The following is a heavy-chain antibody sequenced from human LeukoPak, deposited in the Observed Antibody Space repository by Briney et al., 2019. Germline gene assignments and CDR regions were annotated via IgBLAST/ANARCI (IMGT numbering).Heavy chain of an antibody. CDR2: IYYSGST. V-gene: IGHV4-39*07. J-gene: IGHJ4*02. D-gene: IGHD3-10*01. CDR3: ARNLRGFGELLYFDY. CDR1: GGSISSSSYY. Sequence: SETLSLTCTVSGGSISSSSYYWGWIRQPPGKGLERIGSIYYSGSTYYNPSLKSRVTISVDTSKNQFSLKLSSVTAADTAVYYCARNLRGFGELLYFDYWGQGTLVTVSS.